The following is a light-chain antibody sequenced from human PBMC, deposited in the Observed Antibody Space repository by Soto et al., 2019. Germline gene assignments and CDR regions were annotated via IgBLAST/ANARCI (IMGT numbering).Light chain of an antibody. Sequence: QSVLTQPASVSGSPGQSITNSCNETSSGVGSYNLVSWYQQHPGKAPKLMIYEVSKRPSGVSNRFSGSKSGNTASLTISGLQAEDEADYYCCSYAGSSTYVFGTGTKVTVL. CDR3: CSYAGSSTYV. J-gene: IGLJ1*01. CDR2: EVS. V-gene: IGLV2-23*02. CDR1: SSGVGSYNL.